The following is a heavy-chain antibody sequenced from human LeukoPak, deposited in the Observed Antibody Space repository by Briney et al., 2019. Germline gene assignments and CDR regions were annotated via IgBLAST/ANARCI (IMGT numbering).Heavy chain of an antibody. Sequence: TGGSLRLSCAASGFTVSSNYMSWVRQAPGKGLEWVSVIYSGGSTYYADSVKGRFTISRDNSKNTLYLQMNSLRAEDTAVYFCVRGYCSGGTCYLDYWGQGTLVTVSS. CDR3: VRGYCSGGTCYLDY. V-gene: IGHV3-53*01. CDR2: IYSGGST. CDR1: GFTVSSNY. D-gene: IGHD2-15*01. J-gene: IGHJ4*02.